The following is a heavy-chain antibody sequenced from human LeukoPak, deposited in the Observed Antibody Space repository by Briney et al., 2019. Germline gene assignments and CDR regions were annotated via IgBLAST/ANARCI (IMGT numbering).Heavy chain of an antibody. CDR1: GFTFSSYW. Sequence: GGSLRLSCAASGFTFSSYWMSWVRQAPGKGLEWVAIIKQDGSEKYYVDSVKGRFTISRDNTKNSLFLQMSSLRADDTAIYYCARAGELRYMDVWGKGTAVTVSS. CDR3: ARAGELRYMDV. CDR2: IKQDGSEK. V-gene: IGHV3-7*01. J-gene: IGHJ6*03. D-gene: IGHD3-16*01.